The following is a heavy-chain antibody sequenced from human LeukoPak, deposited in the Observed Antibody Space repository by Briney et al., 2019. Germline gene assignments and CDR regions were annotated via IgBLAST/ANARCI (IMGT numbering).Heavy chain of an antibody. CDR2: VNPNSGNT. J-gene: IGHJ4*02. V-gene: IGHV1-8*01. CDR1: GYTFTSYD. D-gene: IGHD3-10*01. Sequence: ASVKVSCKASGYTFTSYDINWVRQATGQGLEWMGWVNPNSGNTGYAQKFQGRVTMTRNTSISTAYMELSSLRSEDTAVYYCARGPIYGSGSFFKLWGQGTLGTVSS. CDR3: ARGPIYGSGSFFKL.